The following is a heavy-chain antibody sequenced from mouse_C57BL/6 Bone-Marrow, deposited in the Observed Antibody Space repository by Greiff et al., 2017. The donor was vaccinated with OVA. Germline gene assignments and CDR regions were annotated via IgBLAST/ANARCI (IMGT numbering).Heavy chain of an antibody. Sequence: QVQLKESGAELARPGASVKLSCKASGYTFTSYGISWVKQRTGQGLEWIGEIYPRSGNTYYNEKFKGKATLTADKSSSTAYMELRSLTSEDSAVYFCARSPSYDGYWYFDVWGTGTTVTVSS. V-gene: IGHV1-81*01. CDR2: IYPRSGNT. J-gene: IGHJ1*03. CDR3: ARSPSYDGYWYFDV. D-gene: IGHD2-3*01. CDR1: GYTFTSYG.